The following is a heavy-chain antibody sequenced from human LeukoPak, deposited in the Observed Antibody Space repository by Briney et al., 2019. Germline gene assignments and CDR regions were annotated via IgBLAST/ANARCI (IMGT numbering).Heavy chain of an antibody. D-gene: IGHD3-3*01. J-gene: IGHJ3*02. CDR3: AREGGDFWSGYPGPSAFDI. CDR2: IYYSGST. V-gene: IGHV4-59*02. CDR1: GFTVSNNY. Sequence: GSLRLSCAASGFTVSNNYMSWIRQPPGKGLEWIGYIYYSGSTNYNPSLKSRVTISVDTSKNQFSLKPSSVTAADTAVYYCAREGGDFWSGYPGPSAFDIWGQGTMVTVSS.